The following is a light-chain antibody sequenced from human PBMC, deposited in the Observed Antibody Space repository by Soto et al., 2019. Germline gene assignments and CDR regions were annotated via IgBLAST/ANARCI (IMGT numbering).Light chain of an antibody. Sequence: QSALTQPASVSGSPGQSITISCTGTSSDVGSYNLVSWYQQHPGKASKLMIYEGSKRPSGVSNRFSGSKSGNMASLTISGLQAEDEADYYCCSYAGSRVFGGGTKVTVL. CDR1: SSDVGSYNL. CDR2: EGS. V-gene: IGLV2-23*01. J-gene: IGLJ3*02. CDR3: CSYAGSRV.